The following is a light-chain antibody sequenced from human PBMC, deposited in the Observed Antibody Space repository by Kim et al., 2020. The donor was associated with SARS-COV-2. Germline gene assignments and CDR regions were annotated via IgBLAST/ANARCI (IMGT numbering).Light chain of an antibody. J-gene: IGKJ2*01. CDR1: EGLSSW. Sequence: DIQMTQSPSSVSASVGDRVTITCRASEGLSSWVAWYQQKPGKAPVLLIYGAWTLQSGVPSRFSGSESGTDFTLTISSLQPEDIATYFCQQTKTFPYTFGQGTKLEI. CDR2: GAW. CDR3: QQTKTFPYT. V-gene: IGKV1-12*01.